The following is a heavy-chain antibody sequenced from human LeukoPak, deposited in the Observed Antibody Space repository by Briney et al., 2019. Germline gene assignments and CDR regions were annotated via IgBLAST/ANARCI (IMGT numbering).Heavy chain of an antibody. D-gene: IGHD3-3*01. CDR2: INPKSGGT. CDR3: ARVAHETIFGDGWFDP. V-gene: IGHV1-2*02. J-gene: IGHJ5*02. Sequence: ASVKVSCKASGYTFTGYYVHWVRQAPGQGLEWMGWINPKSGGTNYAQNFQGRVTMTRDTSITTAYMELNRLTSDDTAVYYCARVAHETIFGDGWFDPWGQGTLVTVSS. CDR1: GYTFTGYY.